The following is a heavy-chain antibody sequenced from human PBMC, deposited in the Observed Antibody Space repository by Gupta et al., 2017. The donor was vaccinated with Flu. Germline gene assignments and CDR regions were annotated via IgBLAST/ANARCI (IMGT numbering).Heavy chain of an antibody. CDR3: AKDALRLISTTNSYGFDY. CDR2: ISYDGSNK. CDR1: GFTFSSYG. Sequence: QVQLVESGGGVVQPGRSLRLSCAASGFTFSSYGMHWVRQAPGKGLEWVAVISYDGSNKYYADSVKGRFTISRDNSKNTLYLQMNSLRAEDTAVYYCAKDALRLISTTNSYGFDYWGQGTLVTVSS. J-gene: IGHJ4*02. D-gene: IGHD5-18*01. V-gene: IGHV3-30*18.